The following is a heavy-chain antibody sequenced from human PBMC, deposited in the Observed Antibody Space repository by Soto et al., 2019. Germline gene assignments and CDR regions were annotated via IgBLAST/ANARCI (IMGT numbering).Heavy chain of an antibody. CDR3: ARTVLFLSYSPYYYGMDV. J-gene: IGHJ6*02. V-gene: IGHV1-46*01. CDR1: GYTFTSYY. CDR2: INPSGGST. Sequence: GASVKVSCKASGYTFTSYYMQWVRQAPGQGLEWMGIINPSGGSTSYAQKFQGRVTMTRDTSTSTVYMELSSLRSEDTAVYYCARTVLFLSYSPYYYGMDVWGQGTTVTVSS. D-gene: IGHD3-3*01.